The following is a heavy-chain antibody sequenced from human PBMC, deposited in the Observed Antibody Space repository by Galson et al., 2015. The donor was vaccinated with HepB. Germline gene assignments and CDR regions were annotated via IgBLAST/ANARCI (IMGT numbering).Heavy chain of an antibody. CDR1: GYSFTSYW. D-gene: IGHD3-9*01. CDR2: IYPGDSDT. CDR3: ARQRYFDYMPGGYYVPRYFDY. J-gene: IGHJ4*02. V-gene: IGHV5-51*01. Sequence: QSGAEVKKPGESLKISCKGSGYSFTSYWIGWVRQMPGKGLEWMGIIYPGDSDTRYSPSFQGQVTISADKSISTAYLQWSSLKASDTAMYYCARQRYFDYMPGGYYVPRYFDYWGQGTLVTVSS.